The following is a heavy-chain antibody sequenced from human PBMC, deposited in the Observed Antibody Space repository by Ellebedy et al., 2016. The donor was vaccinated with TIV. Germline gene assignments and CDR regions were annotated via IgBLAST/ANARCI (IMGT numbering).Heavy chain of an antibody. D-gene: IGHD3-10*01. CDR3: APYGSGSYYRTGDELEFGP. CDR1: GYSFTSYW. V-gene: IGHV5-10-1*01. CDR2: IDPSDSYT. J-gene: IGHJ5*02. Sequence: GESLKISCKGSGYSFTSYWISWVRQMPGKGLEWMGRIDPSDSYTNYSPSFQGHVTISADKSISTAYLQWSRLNASDTAMYYCAPYGSGSYYRTGDELEFGPWGQGTLVTVSS.